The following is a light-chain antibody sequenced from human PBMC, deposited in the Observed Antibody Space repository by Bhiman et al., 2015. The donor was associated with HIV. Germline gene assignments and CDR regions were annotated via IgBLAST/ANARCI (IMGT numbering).Light chain of an antibody. Sequence: QSALTQPASVSGSPGQSITISCTGTNSDIGGYDYVSWYQQHPGKAPKLMIYDVSKRPSGVSNRFSGSKSDNTASLTISGLQTEDEADYFCSSYTTDSRVIFGGGTRVTVL. CDR3: SSYTTDSRVI. V-gene: IGLV2-14*01. CDR1: NSDIGGYDY. J-gene: IGLJ2*01. CDR2: DVS.